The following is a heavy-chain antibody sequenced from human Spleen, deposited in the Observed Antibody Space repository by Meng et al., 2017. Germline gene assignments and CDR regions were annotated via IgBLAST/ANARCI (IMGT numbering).Heavy chain of an antibody. CDR2: ISASGSIT. CDR3: ARDQTYDTSGYLGYYFDF. J-gene: IGHJ4*02. D-gene: IGHD3-22*01. V-gene: IGHV3-23*01. Sequence: GGSLRLSCAASGFTFSSYAMNWVRQAPKKGLEWVAGISASGSITHADSVKGRFTISRHNSKNTLYLQVNSLRAEDTAVYYCARDQTYDTSGYLGYYFDFWGQGTLVTVSS. CDR1: GFTFSSYA.